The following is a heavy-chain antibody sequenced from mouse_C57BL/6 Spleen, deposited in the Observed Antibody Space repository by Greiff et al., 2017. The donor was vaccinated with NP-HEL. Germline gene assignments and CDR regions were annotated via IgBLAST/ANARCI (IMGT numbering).Heavy chain of an antibody. Sequence: DVMFVESGGGLVQPGGSLSLSCAASGFTFTDYYMSWVRQPPGKALEWLGFFRNKGNGYSTAYRASVKGRFTISRDNSQSIRYLQMNALRAEDSATYYCARSPYDDDDGDYAMDYWGKGTSVTVSS. CDR3: ARSPYDDDDGDYAMDY. CDR1: GFTFTDYY. CDR2: FRNKGNGYST. V-gene: IGHV7-3*01. J-gene: IGHJ4*01. D-gene: IGHD2-4*01.